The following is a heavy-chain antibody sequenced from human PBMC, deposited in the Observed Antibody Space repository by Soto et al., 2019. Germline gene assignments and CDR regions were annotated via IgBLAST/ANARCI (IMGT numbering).Heavy chain of an antibody. CDR3: ARGIAVAGFFDY. CDR2: ISGSGGST. J-gene: IGHJ4*02. Sequence: EVQLLESGGGLVQPGGSLRLSCAASGFTFSSYAMSWVRQAPGKGLEWVSAISGSGGSTYYADSVKGRFTISRDNSKNTLYLQMNSLRAEDTAVYYCARGIAVAGFFDYWGQGTLVTVSS. D-gene: IGHD6-19*01. CDR1: GFTFSSYA. V-gene: IGHV3-23*01.